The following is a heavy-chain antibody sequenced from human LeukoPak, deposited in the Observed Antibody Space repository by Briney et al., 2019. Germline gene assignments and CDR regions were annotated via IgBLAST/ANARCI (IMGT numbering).Heavy chain of an antibody. J-gene: IGHJ5*02. CDR1: GYTFSGYY. Sequence: ASVKVSCKASGYTFSGYYMQWVRQAPGQGLEWMGWINPNSGDTNYAQKFQGRVTMTRDTSISTAYMELSRLRSDDTAVYYCARTYVEMATLNWFDPWGQGTLVTVSS. CDR2: INPNSGDT. V-gene: IGHV1-2*02. D-gene: IGHD5-24*01. CDR3: ARTYVEMATLNWFDP.